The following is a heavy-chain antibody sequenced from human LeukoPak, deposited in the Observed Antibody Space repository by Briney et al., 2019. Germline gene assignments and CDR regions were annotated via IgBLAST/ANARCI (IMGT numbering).Heavy chain of an antibody. CDR3: AKHQCSSGWFLNY. D-gene: IGHD6-19*01. Sequence: GGSLRLSCAASGFTFINYAMSWVRQTPGKGLEWVSAISRGGDSTYYADSVKGRFTISRDNSKNTLYLQMNSLRAEDTAVYYCAKHQCSSGWFLNYWGQGTLVTVSS. V-gene: IGHV3-23*01. CDR2: ISRGGDST. CDR1: GFTFINYA. J-gene: IGHJ4*02.